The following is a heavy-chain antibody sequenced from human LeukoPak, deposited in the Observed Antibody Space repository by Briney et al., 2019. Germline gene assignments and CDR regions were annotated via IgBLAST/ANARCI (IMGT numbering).Heavy chain of an antibody. CDR2: IYPGDSDT. D-gene: IGHD6-13*01. CDR1: GYSFTSYW. J-gene: IGHJ5*02. V-gene: IGHV5-51*01. CDR3: ARSVREASILIAASRYALDP. Sequence: GESLKISCKGSGYSFTSYWIGWVRQMPGKGLEWMGIIYPGDSDTRYSPSFQGQVTISADKSISTAYLQWSSLKASDTAMYYCARSVREASILIAASRYALDPWGQGTLVTVSS.